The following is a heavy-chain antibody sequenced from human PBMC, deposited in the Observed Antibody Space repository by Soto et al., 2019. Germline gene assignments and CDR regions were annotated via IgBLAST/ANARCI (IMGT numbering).Heavy chain of an antibody. CDR2: ISAYNGNT. CDR1: GYTFTSYG. CDR3: ARDFPVITMIVVVPYGRDV. D-gene: IGHD3-22*01. Sequence: ASVKVSCKASGYTFTSYGISWVRQAPGQGLEWMGWISAYNGNTNYAQKLQGRVTMTTDTSTSTAYMELRSLRSDDTAVYYCARDFPVITMIVVVPYGRDVWGKGTRVTVSS. V-gene: IGHV1-18*01. J-gene: IGHJ6*04.